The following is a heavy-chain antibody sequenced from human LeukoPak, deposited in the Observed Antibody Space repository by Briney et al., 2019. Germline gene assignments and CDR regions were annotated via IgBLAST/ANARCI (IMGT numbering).Heavy chain of an antibody. J-gene: IGHJ4*02. CDR2: ISHTGSAN. CDR3: ARRATTERGHSYGLDY. V-gene: IGHV3-48*03. Sequence: PGGSLRLSCAASGFTFSSYAMNWVRQAPGKGLEWVSYISHTGSANSYADSVKGRFTISRDNAKNSLFLQMNSLRAEDTAVYYCARRATTERGHSYGLDYWSQGTLVTVSS. D-gene: IGHD5-18*01. CDR1: GFTFSSYA.